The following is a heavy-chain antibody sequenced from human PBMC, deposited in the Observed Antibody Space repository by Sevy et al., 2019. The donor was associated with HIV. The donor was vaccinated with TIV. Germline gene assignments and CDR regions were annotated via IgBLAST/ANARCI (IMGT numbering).Heavy chain of an antibody. CDR2: IYHTGNT. D-gene: IGHD2-15*01. CDR1: GGSMIGYF. V-gene: IGHV4-59*08. CDR3: ARHFISATSAFDS. Sequence: SETLSLTCTVSGGSMIGYFWSWIRQPPGKGLEWIGYIYHTGNTNYSPSLKSRLTISVDTSKNQFSLNLNSVTAADAAVYYCARHFISATSAFDSCGQGTLVTVSS. J-gene: IGHJ4*02.